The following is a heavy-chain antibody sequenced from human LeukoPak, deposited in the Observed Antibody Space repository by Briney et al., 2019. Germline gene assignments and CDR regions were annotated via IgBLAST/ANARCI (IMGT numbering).Heavy chain of an antibody. J-gene: IGHJ5*02. D-gene: IGHD3-3*01. CDR3: AKDFTHYDFWSGYYANWFDP. CDR2: IRYDGSNK. CDR1: GFTFSSYG. Sequence: PGGSLRLSCAASGFTFSSYGMHWVRQAPGKGLEWVAFIRYDGSNKYYADSVKGRFTISRDNSKNTLYLQMNSLRAEDTAVYYCAKDFTHYDFWSGYYANWFDPWGQGTLVTVSS. V-gene: IGHV3-30*02.